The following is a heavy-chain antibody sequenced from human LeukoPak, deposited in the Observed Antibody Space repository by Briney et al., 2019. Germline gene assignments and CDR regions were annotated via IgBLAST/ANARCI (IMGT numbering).Heavy chain of an antibody. CDR1: GFTFRSYA. V-gene: IGHV3-23*01. D-gene: IGHD3-3*01. CDR2: ISGSGGST. Sequence: GSLRLSCAASGFTFRSYAMSWVRQAPGKGLEWVSAISGSGGSTYYADSVKGRFTISRDNSKNTLYLQMNSLRAEDTAVYYCAKDRFGVVTKLGYWGQGTLVTVSS. J-gene: IGHJ4*02. CDR3: AKDRFGVVTKLGY.